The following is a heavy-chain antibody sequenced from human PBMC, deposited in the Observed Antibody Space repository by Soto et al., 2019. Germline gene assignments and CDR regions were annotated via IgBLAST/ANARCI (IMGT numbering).Heavy chain of an antibody. CDR1: GFTFSSYG. J-gene: IGHJ4*02. V-gene: IGHV3-30*18. CDR3: AKDWDIVVVVAATIFDY. D-gene: IGHD2-15*01. Sequence: QVQLVESGGGVVQPGRSLRLSCAASGFTFSSYGMHWVRQAPGKGLEWVAVISYDGSNKYYADSVKGRFTISRDNSKNTLYLQMNSLRAEDTAVYYCAKDWDIVVVVAATIFDYWGQGTLVTVSS. CDR2: ISYDGSNK.